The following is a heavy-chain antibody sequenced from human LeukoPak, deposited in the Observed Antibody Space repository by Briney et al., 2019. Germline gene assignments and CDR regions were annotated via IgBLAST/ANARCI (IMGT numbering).Heavy chain of an antibody. J-gene: IGHJ6*02. CDR1: GYTFTGYY. Sequence: GASVKVSCKASGYTFTGYYMHWVRQAPGQGLEWMGWINPNSGGTNYAQKFQGRVTMTRDTSISTAYMELSRLRSDDTAVYYCASLGYCSGGSCFNYYYYGMDVWGQGTTVTVTS. CDR3: ASLGYCSGGSCFNYYYYGMDV. V-gene: IGHV1-2*02. D-gene: IGHD2-15*01. CDR2: INPNSGGT.